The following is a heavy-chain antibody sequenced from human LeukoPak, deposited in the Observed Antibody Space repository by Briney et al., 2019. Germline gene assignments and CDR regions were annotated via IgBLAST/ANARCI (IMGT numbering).Heavy chain of an antibody. CDR1: GGTFSSYA. Sequence: ASVKVSCKASGGTFSSYAISWVRQAPGQGLEWMGGIIPIFGTANYAQKFQGIVTITADESTSTDYMELCSLRSEDTAVYYCARDEICSSTSCSQGFDPWGQRTLVTVSS. D-gene: IGHD2-2*01. V-gene: IGHV1-69*13. CDR3: ARDEICSSTSCSQGFDP. CDR2: IIPIFGTA. J-gene: IGHJ5*02.